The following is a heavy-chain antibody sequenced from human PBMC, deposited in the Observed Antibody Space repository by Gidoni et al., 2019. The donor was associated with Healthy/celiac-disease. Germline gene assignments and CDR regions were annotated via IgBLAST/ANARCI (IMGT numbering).Heavy chain of an antibody. D-gene: IGHD2-15*01. CDR1: GDTFTGYY. Sequence: QVQLVQSGAEVKKPGASVKVSCQASGDTFTGYYMHWVRQAPGQGLEWMGWINPNSGVTNSAQKFQGRVTMTRDTSISTAYMELSRLRSDDTAVYYCSREGYCSGGSCYSHLDIWGQGTMVTVSS. V-gene: IGHV1-2*02. J-gene: IGHJ3*02. CDR2: INPNSGVT. CDR3: SREGYCSGGSCYSHLDI.